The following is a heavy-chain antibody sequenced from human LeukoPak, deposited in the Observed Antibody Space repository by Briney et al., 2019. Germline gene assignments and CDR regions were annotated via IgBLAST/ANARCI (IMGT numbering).Heavy chain of an antibody. J-gene: IGHJ4*02. CDR3: ARSRVLSFGNSHFDS. Sequence: GASVKVSCKASGGTFSSYAISWVRQAPGQGLEWMGGIIPIFGTANYAQKFQGRVTITADESTGTAYMELSSLRSEDTAVYYCARSRVLSFGNSHFDSWGQGSLVTVSS. CDR2: IIPIFGTA. D-gene: IGHD3-10*01. V-gene: IGHV1-69*13. CDR1: GGTFSSYA.